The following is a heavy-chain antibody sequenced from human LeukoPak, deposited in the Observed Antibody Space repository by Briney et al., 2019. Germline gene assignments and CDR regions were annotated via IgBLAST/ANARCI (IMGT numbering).Heavy chain of an antibody. D-gene: IGHD3-3*01. Sequence: PGGSLRLSCAASGFTFSSYSMNWVRQAPGKGLEWVSAISGSGGGTYYADSVKGRFTISRDNSKNTLYLQMNSLRAEDTAVYYCAKDFDFWSGNHAFDIWGQGTMVTVSS. CDR3: AKDFDFWSGNHAFDI. CDR2: ISGSGGGT. V-gene: IGHV3-23*01. J-gene: IGHJ3*02. CDR1: GFTFSSYS.